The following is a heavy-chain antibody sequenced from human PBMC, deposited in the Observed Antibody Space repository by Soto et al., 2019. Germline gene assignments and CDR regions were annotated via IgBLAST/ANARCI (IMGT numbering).Heavy chain of an antibody. V-gene: IGHV3-33*01. CDR1: GFTFSNYG. CDR3: SSDLVGASDSYGLDV. D-gene: IGHD1-26*01. J-gene: IGHJ6*02. CDR2: IWHDGNNK. Sequence: GGSLRLSCAASGFTFSNYGMHWVRQAPGMGLEWVAIIWHDGNNKYYADSVRGRFIISRDNSKNRLYLQMNSLRAEDTAVYYCSSDLVGASDSYGLDVWGQGTPVTVSS.